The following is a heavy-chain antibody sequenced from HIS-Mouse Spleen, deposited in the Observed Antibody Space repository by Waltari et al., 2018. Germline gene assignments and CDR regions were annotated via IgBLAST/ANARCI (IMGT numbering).Heavy chain of an antibody. V-gene: IGHV3-7*01. Sequence: EVQLVESGGGLVQPGGSLRLSCAASGFTFSSSWWSWVRQAPGKGLEWVANIKQDGSEKYYVDSVKGRFTISRDNAKNSLYLQMNSLRAEDTAVYYCARDPPTNYWGQGTLVTVSS. D-gene: IGHD5-12*01. CDR3: ARDPPTNY. CDR1: GFTFSSSW. J-gene: IGHJ4*02. CDR2: IKQDGSEK.